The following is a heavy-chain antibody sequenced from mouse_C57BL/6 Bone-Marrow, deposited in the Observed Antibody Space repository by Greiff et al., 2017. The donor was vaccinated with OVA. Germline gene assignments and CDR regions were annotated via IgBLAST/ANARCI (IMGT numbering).Heavy chain of an antibody. CDR1: GFNIKDYY. V-gene: IGHV14-2*01. J-gene: IGHJ4*01. Sequence: VHVKQSGAELVKPGASVKLSCTASGFNIKDYYMHWVKQRTEQGLEWIGRIDPEDGETKYAPKFQGKATITADTSSNTAYLQLSSLTSEDTAVYYCARTVATRYYYAMDYWGQGTSVTVSS. D-gene: IGHD1-1*02. CDR2: IDPEDGET. CDR3: ARTVATRYYYAMDY.